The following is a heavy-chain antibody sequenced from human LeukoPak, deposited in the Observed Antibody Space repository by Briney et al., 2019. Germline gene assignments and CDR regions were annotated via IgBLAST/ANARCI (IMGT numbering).Heavy chain of an antibody. Sequence: GGSLRLSCAASGFTVSSNYMSWVRQAPGKGLEWVSVIYSGGSTYSADSVKGRFTISRDNSKSTLYLQMNSLRAEDTAMYYCAGSTTGTEEFGYWGQGTLVTVSS. CDR1: GFTVSSNY. D-gene: IGHD1-1*01. J-gene: IGHJ4*02. CDR2: IYSGGST. CDR3: AGSTTGTEEFGY. V-gene: IGHV3-66*01.